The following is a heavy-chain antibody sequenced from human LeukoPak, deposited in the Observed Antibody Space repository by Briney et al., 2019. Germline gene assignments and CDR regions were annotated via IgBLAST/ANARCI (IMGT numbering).Heavy chain of an antibody. Sequence: PSETLSLTCAVYGGSFSGYYWSWIRQPPGKGLERIGEINHSGSTNYNPSLKSRVTISVDTSKNQFSLKLSSVTAADTAVYYCARLAARAHFDYWGQGTLVTVSS. CDR2: INHSGST. CDR3: ARLAARAHFDY. CDR1: GGSFSGYY. J-gene: IGHJ4*02. V-gene: IGHV4-34*01. D-gene: IGHD6-25*01.